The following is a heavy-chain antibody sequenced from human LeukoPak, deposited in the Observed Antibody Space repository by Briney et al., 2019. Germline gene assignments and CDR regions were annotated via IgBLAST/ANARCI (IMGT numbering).Heavy chain of an antibody. V-gene: IGHV3-74*03. D-gene: IGHD3-9*01. J-gene: IGHJ4*02. Sequence: PGGSLRLSCAASGFTFSRYWMHWVRQAPGKGLVWVSRINSDGRSTTYADSVKGRFTISRDDAKNTLFLQMNSLRAEDTAVYYCARGADSGYSSDHWGQGSLVIVSS. CDR3: ARGADSGYSSDH. CDR2: INSDGRST. CDR1: GFTFSRYW.